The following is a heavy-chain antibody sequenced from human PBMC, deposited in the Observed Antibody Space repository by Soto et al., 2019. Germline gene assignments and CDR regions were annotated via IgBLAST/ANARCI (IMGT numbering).Heavy chain of an antibody. Sequence: GGSLRLSCAASGFTFSSYAMSWVRQAPGKGLEWVSAISGSGGSTYYADSVKGRFTISRDNSKNTLYLQMNSLRAEDTAVYYCAKGFLSPWIQLWLLGYWGKGTLVTVSS. CDR3: AKGFLSPWIQLWLLGY. CDR2: ISGSGGST. V-gene: IGHV3-23*01. D-gene: IGHD5-18*01. CDR1: GFTFSSYA. J-gene: IGHJ4*02.